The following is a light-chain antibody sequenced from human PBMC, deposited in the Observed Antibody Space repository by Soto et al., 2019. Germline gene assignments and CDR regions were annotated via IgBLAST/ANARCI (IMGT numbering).Light chain of an antibody. V-gene: IGKV3-11*01. CDR1: QSVSSY. CDR2: DAS. Sequence: EIVLTQSPATLSLSPGERATLSCRASQSVSSYLAWYQQKPGQAPRLLIYDASNRATGIPARFSGSGSGTEFTLTISSLEPEAFAVYSCQQRSNWHFTFGPGTKVDIK. CDR3: QQRSNWHFT. J-gene: IGKJ3*01.